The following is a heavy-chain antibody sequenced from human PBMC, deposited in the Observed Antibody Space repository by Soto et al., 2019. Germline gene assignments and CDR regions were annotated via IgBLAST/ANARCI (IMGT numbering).Heavy chain of an antibody. CDR2: ISYDGSSK. CDR3: AKGLEQLASGD. V-gene: IGHV3-30*18. Sequence: QVQLVESGGGVVQPGRSLRLSCAASGFTFSNYGMHWVRQAPRKGLEWVAVISYDGSSKYYADSVKGRFTISRDNSKNTLYLQMNSLRAEDTAVYYCAKGLEQLASGDWGQGTLVTVSS. J-gene: IGHJ4*02. D-gene: IGHD1-26*01. CDR1: GFTFSNYG.